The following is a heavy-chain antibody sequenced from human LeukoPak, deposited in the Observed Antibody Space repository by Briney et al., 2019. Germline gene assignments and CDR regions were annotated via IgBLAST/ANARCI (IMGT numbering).Heavy chain of an antibody. CDR2: IYSSGST. Sequence: SETLSLTCTVSGGSISNCYWSWIRQPPGKGLEWIGYIYSSGSTNYNPSLESRVTISVDTSKNLFSLKLSSVTAADTALYYCARHGSSRSPLNYWGQGTLVTVSS. V-gene: IGHV4-59*08. J-gene: IGHJ4*02. CDR3: ARHGSSRSPLNY. CDR1: GGSISNCY. D-gene: IGHD2-2*01.